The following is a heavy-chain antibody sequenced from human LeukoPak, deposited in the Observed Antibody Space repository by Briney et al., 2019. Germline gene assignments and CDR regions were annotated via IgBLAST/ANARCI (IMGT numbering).Heavy chain of an antibody. V-gene: IGHV1-2*06. CDR2: INPNSGGT. CDR1: GYTFTGYY. Sequence: ASVKVSCKASGYTFTGYYMHWVRQAPGQGLEWMGRINPNSGGTNYAQKFQGRVTMTRDTSISTAYMELSRLISDDTAVYYCARGGVYDYVWGSYRQPDFWGQGTLVTVSS. CDR3: ARGGVYDYVWGSYRQPDF. D-gene: IGHD3-16*02. J-gene: IGHJ4*02.